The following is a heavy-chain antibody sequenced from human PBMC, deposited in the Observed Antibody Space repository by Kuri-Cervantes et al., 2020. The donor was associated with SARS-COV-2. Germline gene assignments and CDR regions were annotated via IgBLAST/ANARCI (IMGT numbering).Heavy chain of an antibody. CDR2: INHSGST. CDR3: ARGGCSSTSCYSKHQKNWFDP. D-gene: IGHD2-2*01. J-gene: IGHJ5*02. Sequence: GSLRLSCAVYGGSFSGYHWSWIRQPPGKGLEWIGEINHSGSTNYNPSLKSRVTISVDTSKNQFSLKLSSVTAADTAVYYCARGGCSSTSCYSKHQKNWFDPWGQGTLVTVSS. CDR1: GGSFSGYH. V-gene: IGHV4-34*01.